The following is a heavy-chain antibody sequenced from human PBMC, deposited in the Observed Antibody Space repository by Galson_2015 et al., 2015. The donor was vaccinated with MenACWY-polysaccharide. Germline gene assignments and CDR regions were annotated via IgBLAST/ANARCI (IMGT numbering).Heavy chain of an antibody. V-gene: IGHV3-74*01. CDR1: GFTFSNYW. J-gene: IGHJ3*01. D-gene: IGHD2-21*02. Sequence: SLRLSCAASGFTFSNYWMHWVRQAPGEGLVWVSRIKTDGSSTSYADSVKGRFTVSRDKAKNTVYLQMNSLRVEDTAVYYCARDPHCGAGCSIHDAFDVWGQGTKVTVSS. CDR2: IKTDGSST. CDR3: ARDPHCGAGCSIHDAFDV.